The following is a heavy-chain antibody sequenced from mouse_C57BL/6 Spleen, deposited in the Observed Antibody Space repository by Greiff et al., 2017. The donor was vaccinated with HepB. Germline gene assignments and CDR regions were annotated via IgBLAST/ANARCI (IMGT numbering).Heavy chain of an antibody. CDR1: GFTFTDYY. V-gene: IGHV7-3*01. CDR3: ARFDGYLTWFAY. Sequence: DVQLVESGGGLVQPGGSLSLSCAASGFTFTDYYMSWVRQPPGKALEWLGFIRNKANGYTTEYSASVKGRFTISRDNSQIILYLQMHALIAEDSATYYCARFDGYLTWFAYWGQGTLVTVSA. CDR2: IRNKANGYTT. J-gene: IGHJ3*01. D-gene: IGHD2-3*01.